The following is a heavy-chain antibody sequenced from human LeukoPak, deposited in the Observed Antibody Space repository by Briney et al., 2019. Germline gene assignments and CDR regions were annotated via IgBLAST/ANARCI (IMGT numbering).Heavy chain of an antibody. D-gene: IGHD5-18*01. V-gene: IGHV3-23*01. CDR3: AKVGIQLWLHSNFDY. CDR1: GFTFSSYA. Sequence: GGSLRLSCAASGFTFSSYAMSWVRQAPGKGLEWVSAISGSGGSTYYADSVKGRFTISRDNSKNTLYLQMNSLRAEDMAVYYCAKVGIQLWLHSNFDYWGQGTLVTVSS. J-gene: IGHJ4*02. CDR2: ISGSGGST.